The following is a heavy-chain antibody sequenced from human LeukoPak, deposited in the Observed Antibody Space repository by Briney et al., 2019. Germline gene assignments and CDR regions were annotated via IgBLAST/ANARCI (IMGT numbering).Heavy chain of an antibody. J-gene: IGHJ4*02. V-gene: IGHV1-69*04. D-gene: IGHD3-10*01. Sequence: SVKVSCKASGGTFSSYAISWVRQAPGQGLEWMGRIIPILGIANYAQKFQGRVTITADKSTSTAYMELSSLRSEDTAVYYCARIANSFGESSDYGGQGPLVTVSS. CDR1: GGTFSSYA. CDR3: ARIANSFGESSDY. CDR2: IIPILGIA.